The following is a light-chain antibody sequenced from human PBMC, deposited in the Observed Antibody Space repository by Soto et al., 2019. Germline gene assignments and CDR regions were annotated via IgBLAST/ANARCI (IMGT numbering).Light chain of an antibody. Sequence: QSALTQPASVSGSPGQSITIPCTGTNSDVGSTNFVSWYQQYPGKAPKLLIYEASKRPSALSNHFSGSKSGNSASLTISGLQAEDEADYYCCSLTNGATWVFGGGTKLTVL. CDR1: NSDVGSTNF. CDR2: EAS. J-gene: IGLJ3*02. V-gene: IGLV2-23*01. CDR3: CSLTNGATWV.